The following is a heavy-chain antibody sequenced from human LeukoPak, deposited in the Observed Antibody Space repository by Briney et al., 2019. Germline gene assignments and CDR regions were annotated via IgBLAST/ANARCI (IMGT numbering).Heavy chain of an antibody. CDR2: ISSSDDYK. V-gene: IGHV3-11*06. J-gene: IGHJ1*01. CDR1: GFSFSDSY. CDR3: ARAPSEIGGYYPEYFRH. D-gene: IGHD3-22*01. Sequence: GGSLILSCAASGFSFSDSYMSWIRQAPGKGLEWVSYISSSDDYKYYADSVKGRFTISRDNAKNTVSLQMTSLRAEDTGVYYCARAPSEIGGYYPEYFRHWGQGTLVIVSS.